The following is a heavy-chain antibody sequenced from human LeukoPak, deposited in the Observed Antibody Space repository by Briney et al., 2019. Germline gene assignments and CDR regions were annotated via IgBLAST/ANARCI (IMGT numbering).Heavy chain of an antibody. CDR2: MSSRDDGR. D-gene: IGHD2-15*01. CDR3: AKAPVTSCRGAFCYPFDY. CDR1: GFSFSSYA. J-gene: IGHJ4*02. V-gene: IGHV3-23*01. Sequence: GGSLRLSCEASGFSFSSYAMSWVRQAPGKGLEWVSAMSSRDDGRYYAASVRGRFTISRDTSRSTLYLQMNSLRAEDAAVYYCAKAPVTSCRGAFCYPFDYWGQGTLVTVSS.